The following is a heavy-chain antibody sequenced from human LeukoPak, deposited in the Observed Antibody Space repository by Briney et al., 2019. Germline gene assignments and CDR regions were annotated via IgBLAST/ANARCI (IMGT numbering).Heavy chain of an antibody. CDR3: ARYVVTRPYSFDY. Sequence: SDTLSLTCTVSGGSISSSSYYWGWVRQPPGKGPEWIGTIYYSETTYYNPSLKSRVTVSVDTSKNQFSLRLSSVTAADTAVYFCARYVVTRPYSFDYWGKGTLVTVSA. D-gene: IGHD4-23*01. J-gene: IGHJ4*02. V-gene: IGHV4-39*01. CDR2: IYYSETT. CDR1: GGSISSSSYY.